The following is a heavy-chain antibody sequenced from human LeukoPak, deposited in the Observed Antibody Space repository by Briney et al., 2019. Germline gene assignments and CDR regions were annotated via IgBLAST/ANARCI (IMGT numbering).Heavy chain of an antibody. V-gene: IGHV3-7*01. CDR3: ARALKDLRRRIGGTTTFEYYYYMDV. J-gene: IGHJ6*03. Sequence: PGGPLRLSCAASGFTFSSYEMNWVRQAPGKGLEWVANIKQDGSEKYHVDSVKGRFTISRDNGKNSLYLQMNSLRAEDTAVYYCARALKDLRRRIGGTTTFEYYYYMDVWGKGTTVIISS. D-gene: IGHD1-26*01. CDR2: IKQDGSEK. CDR1: GFTFSSYE.